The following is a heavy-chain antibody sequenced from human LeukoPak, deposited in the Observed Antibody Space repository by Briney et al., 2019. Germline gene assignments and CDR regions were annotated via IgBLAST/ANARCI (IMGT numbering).Heavy chain of an antibody. CDR1: GFTFDDYA. J-gene: IGHJ5*02. CDR3: AKGGIAAAGTDAYNWFDP. CDR2: ISWNSGSI. V-gene: IGHV3-9*01. Sequence: GRSLRLSCAASGFTFDDYAMHWVRQAPGKGLEWVSGISWNSGSIGYADSVKGRFTISRDNAKNSLYLQMNSLRAEDTALYYCAKGGIAAAGTDAYNWFDPWSQGTLVTVSS. D-gene: IGHD6-13*01.